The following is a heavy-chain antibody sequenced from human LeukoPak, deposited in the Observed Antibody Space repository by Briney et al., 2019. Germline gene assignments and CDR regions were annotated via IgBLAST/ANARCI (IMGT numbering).Heavy chain of an antibody. J-gene: IGHJ3*02. V-gene: IGHV4-59*01. CDR3: ASVSNDILTGPGVYAFDI. D-gene: IGHD3-9*01. CDR1: GGSISSYY. CDR2: IYYSGST. Sequence: PSETLSLTCTVSGGSISSYYWSWIRQPPGKGLEWIGYIYYSGSTNYNPSLKSRVTISVDTSKNQFSLKLSSVTAADTAVYYCASVSNDILTGPGVYAFDIWGQGIMVTVSS.